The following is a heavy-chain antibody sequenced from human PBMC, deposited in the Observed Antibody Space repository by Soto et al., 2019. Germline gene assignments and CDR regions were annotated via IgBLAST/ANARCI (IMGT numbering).Heavy chain of an antibody. V-gene: IGHV4-59*12. Sequence: SETLSLTCTVSGGSISSYYWSWIRQPPGKGLEWIGYIYYSGSIHYNPSLQSRVSISVDTSKNLFSLKLSSVTAADTAVYFCAREDDGGDRDYYGLDVWGQGTTVTVSS. CDR3: AREDDGGDRDYYGLDV. CDR1: GGSISSYY. D-gene: IGHD2-21*02. J-gene: IGHJ6*02. CDR2: IYYSGSI.